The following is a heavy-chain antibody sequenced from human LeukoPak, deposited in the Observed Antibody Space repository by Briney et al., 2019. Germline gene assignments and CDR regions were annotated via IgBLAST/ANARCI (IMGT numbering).Heavy chain of an antibody. CDR3: AGDRDGYNYFDY. Sequence: SETLSLTCTVSGGSISSSSYYWGWIRQPPGKGLEWIGSIYYSGSTYNNPSLTSRVTISVDTSKNQFSLKLTSVTAADTAVYYCAGDRDGYNYFDYWGQGTLVTVSS. D-gene: IGHD5-24*01. J-gene: IGHJ4*02. CDR1: GGSISSSSYY. V-gene: IGHV4-39*07. CDR2: IYYSGST.